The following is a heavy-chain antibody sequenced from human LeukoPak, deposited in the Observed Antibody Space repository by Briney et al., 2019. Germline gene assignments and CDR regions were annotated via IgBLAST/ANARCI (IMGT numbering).Heavy chain of an antibody. Sequence: GGSLRLSCAASGFNFSSYAMSWVRQAPGKGLECVSAISGSGGSTYYADSVKGRFTISRDNSKNTLYLQMNSLRAEDTAVYYCAKDPLPSSGSDYYYYYMDVWGKGTTVTVSS. CDR3: AKDPLPSSGSDYYYYYMDV. D-gene: IGHD6-19*01. V-gene: IGHV3-23*01. J-gene: IGHJ6*03. CDR2: ISGSGGST. CDR1: GFNFSSYA.